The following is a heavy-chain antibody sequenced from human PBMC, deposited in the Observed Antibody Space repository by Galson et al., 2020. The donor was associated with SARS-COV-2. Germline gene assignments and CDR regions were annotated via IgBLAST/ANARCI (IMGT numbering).Heavy chain of an antibody. CDR3: ARVSRETAYRPSDY. D-gene: IGHD4-4*01. J-gene: IGHJ4*02. CDR2: IKQDGSEE. CDR1: GFPFGDHW. Sequence: GGSLRLSCAASGFPFGDHWMSWLRQAPGKGLEWVANIKQDGSEEHYVDSVKGRFTISRDNAKDSLFLQMNRLSADDTAVYYCARVSRETAYRPSDYWGQGSLVTVSS. V-gene: IGHV3-7*02.